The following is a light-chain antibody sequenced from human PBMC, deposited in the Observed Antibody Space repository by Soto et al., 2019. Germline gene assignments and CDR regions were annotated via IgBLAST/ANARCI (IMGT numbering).Light chain of an antibody. CDR3: SSYTFSSTLVV. J-gene: IGLJ3*02. V-gene: IGLV2-14*01. Sequence: QSALTQPASVSGSTGRSITISCTGPSSDVGGYNFVSWYQQHPGKAPRLMIFEVNNRPSGVSDRFSGSKSGNTASLTISGLQAEDEAYYYCSSYTFSSTLVVFGGGTKLTV. CDR1: SSDVGGYNF. CDR2: EVN.